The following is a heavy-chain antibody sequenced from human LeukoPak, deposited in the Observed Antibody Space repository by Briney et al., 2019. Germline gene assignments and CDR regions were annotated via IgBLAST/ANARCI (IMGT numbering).Heavy chain of an antibody. CDR1: GGSISSYY. J-gene: IGHJ5*02. CDR2: VYYSGTT. D-gene: IGHD3-16*01. Sequence: SETLSLTCTVSGGSISSYYCSWIRQAPGKGLEWIGYVYYSGTTNYIPSLKSRVSISVDQSNNQFSLNLISVRAADTAVYYCTGDERRGTYGHWFDPWGQGALVTVSS. V-gene: IGHV4-59*01. CDR3: TGDERRGTYGHWFDP.